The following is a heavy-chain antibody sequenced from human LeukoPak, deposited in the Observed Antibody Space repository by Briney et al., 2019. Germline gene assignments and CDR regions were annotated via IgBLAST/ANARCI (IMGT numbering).Heavy chain of an antibody. D-gene: IGHD6-13*01. CDR1: GFTFSSYS. V-gene: IGHV3-48*01. Sequence: GGSLRLSCIASGFTFSSYSMNWVRQAPGKGLEWVSYISSSSSIYYADSVKGRFTISRDNSKSTLYLQMNGLRAEDTAVYYCAKISTPIPAAGAMDNWGQGTLVTVSS. CDR3: AKISTPIPAAGAMDN. J-gene: IGHJ4*02. CDR2: ISSSSSI.